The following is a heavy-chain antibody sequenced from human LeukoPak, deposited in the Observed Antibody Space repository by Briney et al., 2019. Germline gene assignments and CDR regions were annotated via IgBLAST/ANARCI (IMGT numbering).Heavy chain of an antibody. CDR2: IKQDGSEK. CDR3: AREDDWNYEDY. Sequence: GGSLRLSCAASGFTFSNCWMSWVRQAPGKGLEWVANIKQDGSEKYYVNSVKGRFTISRDNAKNSLYLQMNSLRAEDTAIYYCAREDDWNYEDYWGQGTLVTVSS. J-gene: IGHJ4*02. CDR1: GFTFSNCW. D-gene: IGHD1-7*01. V-gene: IGHV3-7*01.